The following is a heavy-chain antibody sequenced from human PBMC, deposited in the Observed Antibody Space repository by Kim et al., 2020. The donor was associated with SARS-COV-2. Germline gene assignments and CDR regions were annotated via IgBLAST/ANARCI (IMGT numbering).Heavy chain of an antibody. V-gene: IGHV3-30*18. J-gene: IGHJ4*02. CDR3: AKDRGPGTTFLLDY. D-gene: IGHD1-1*01. Sequence: GGSLRLSCAASGFTFSSYGMHWVRQAPGKGLEWVAVISYDGSNKYYADSVKGRFTISRDNSKNTLYLQMNSLRAEDTAVYYCAKDRGPGTTFLLDYWGQGTLVTVSS. CDR1: GFTFSSYG. CDR2: ISYDGSNK.